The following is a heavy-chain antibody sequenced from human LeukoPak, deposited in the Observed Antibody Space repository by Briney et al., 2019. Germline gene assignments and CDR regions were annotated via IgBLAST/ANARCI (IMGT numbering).Heavy chain of an antibody. Sequence: SETLSLTCAVSGGSISSHYWSWIRQPPGKGLEWIGYIYYSGSTNYNPSLKSRVTISVDTSKYQFSLKLSSVTAADTAVYYCATGEQAYYFDYWGQGNLVTVSS. J-gene: IGHJ4*02. CDR1: GGSISSHY. CDR3: ATGEQAYYFDY. CDR2: IYYSGST. D-gene: IGHD3-10*01. V-gene: IGHV4-59*11.